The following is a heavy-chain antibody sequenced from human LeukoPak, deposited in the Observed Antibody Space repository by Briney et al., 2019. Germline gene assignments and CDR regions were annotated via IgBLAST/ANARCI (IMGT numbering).Heavy chain of an antibody. CDR3: AKGKINHDGAFDI. V-gene: IGHV3-23*01. CDR2: ISGSIRGDGIT. Sequence: GGSLRLSCVASRFSFASYGMSWVRQVPGKGLEWVSDISGSIRGDGITNYADSVKGRFTISRDNSKKTLYLQMNSLRAEDTAVYYCAKGKINHDGAFDIWGQGTVVTVSS. J-gene: IGHJ3*02. D-gene: IGHD3-16*01. CDR1: RFSFASYG.